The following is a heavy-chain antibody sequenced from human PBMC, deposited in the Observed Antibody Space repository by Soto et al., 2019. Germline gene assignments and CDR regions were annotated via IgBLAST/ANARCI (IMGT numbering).Heavy chain of an antibody. CDR3: AKDVAATL. Sequence: RRLSCAASGFTFSNFALNWVRQAPGKGLEWVSTISASGKSTYYADSVRGRFTISRDNSGNMLFLQMNGLGADDAAVYYCAKDVAATLWGQGALGNVSS. CDR1: GFTFSNFA. V-gene: IGHV3-23*01. J-gene: IGHJ4*02. CDR2: ISASGKST. D-gene: IGHD6-13*01.